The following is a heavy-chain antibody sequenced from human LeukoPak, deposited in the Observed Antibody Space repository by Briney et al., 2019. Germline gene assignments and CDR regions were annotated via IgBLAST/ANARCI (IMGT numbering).Heavy chain of an antibody. CDR2: ISGSGGGT. V-gene: IGHV3-23*01. Sequence: PGGSLRLSCAASGFTFSSFAMTWVRQAPGKGLEWVSSISGSGGGTYYADSVKGRFTISRDNSKNTLYVQINSLRAEDTAIHYCARVSGPFDYWGQGTLVTVSS. J-gene: IGHJ4*02. CDR1: GFTFSSFA. CDR3: ARVSGPFDY.